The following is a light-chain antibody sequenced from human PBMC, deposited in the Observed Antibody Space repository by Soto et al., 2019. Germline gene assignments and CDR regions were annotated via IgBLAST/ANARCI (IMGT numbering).Light chain of an antibody. Sequence: EIVLTQSPGTLSLSLRERATLSCRASQSVSSSYLAWYQQKPGQAPRLLIYGASSRATGIPDRFSCSGSGTDFSLTISRLEPEDFAVYYCQQYSKTFVRGTKVDIK. V-gene: IGKV3-20*01. J-gene: IGKJ1*01. CDR2: GAS. CDR3: QQYSKT. CDR1: QSVSSSY.